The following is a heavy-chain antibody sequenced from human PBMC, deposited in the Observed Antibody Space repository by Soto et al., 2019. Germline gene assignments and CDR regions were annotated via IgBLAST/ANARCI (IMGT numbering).Heavy chain of an antibody. CDR2: IYYSGST. CDR3: ARDYHSGGAFDI. J-gene: IGHJ3*02. V-gene: IGHV4-59*01. CDR1: GGSISSYY. D-gene: IGHD6-19*01. Sequence: SETLALTCAVSGGSISSYYWSWIRQPPGKGLEWIGYIYYSGSTNYNPSLKSRVTISVDTSKNQFSLKLSSVAAADTAVYYCARDYHSGGAFDIWGQGTMVTVSS.